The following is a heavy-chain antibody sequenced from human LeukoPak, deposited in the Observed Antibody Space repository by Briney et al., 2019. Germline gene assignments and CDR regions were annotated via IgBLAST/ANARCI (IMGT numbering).Heavy chain of an antibody. D-gene: IGHD1-7*01. CDR2: IWYDGTNK. Sequence: GRSLRLSCAASGFIFSGYGMHWVRQAPGKGLEWVAVIWYDGTNKQYGDSVRGRFTISRDNSKNTLYLQMNSLRAEDTAVYYCARDKQYNWNFDAFDIWGQGTMVTVSS. J-gene: IGHJ3*02. CDR1: GFIFSGYG. CDR3: ARDKQYNWNFDAFDI. V-gene: IGHV3-33*01.